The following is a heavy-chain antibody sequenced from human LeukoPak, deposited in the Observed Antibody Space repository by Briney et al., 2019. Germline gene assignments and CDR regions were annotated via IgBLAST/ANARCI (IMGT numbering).Heavy chain of an antibody. Sequence: GESLKISCKVSRDTFVYYYIAWVRQMPGRGLEWMGTAYPADSHAQYSPSFEGQVTISVDESITTIYLRWSALKASDTAIYFCARSNSRDPSLPDAYDIWGQGTSVTV. V-gene: IGHV5-51*01. CDR3: ARSNSRDPSLPDAYDI. D-gene: IGHD2/OR15-2a*01. CDR2: AYPADSHA. J-gene: IGHJ3*02. CDR1: RDTFVYYY.